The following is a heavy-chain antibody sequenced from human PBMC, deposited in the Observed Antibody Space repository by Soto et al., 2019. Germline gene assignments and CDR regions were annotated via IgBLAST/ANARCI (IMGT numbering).Heavy chain of an antibody. J-gene: IGHJ4*02. Sequence: EVQLVESGGGLVQPGGSLRLSCAASGFTFSSYWMHWVRQAPGKGLVWVSRINSDGSSTSYADSVKGRFTISRDNAKNTLYRQMNSLRAEDTAVYYCVRTSLVVAAATGEDYWGQGTLVTVSS. CDR3: VRTSLVVAAATGEDY. V-gene: IGHV3-74*01. CDR1: GFTFSSYW. D-gene: IGHD2-15*01. CDR2: INSDGSST.